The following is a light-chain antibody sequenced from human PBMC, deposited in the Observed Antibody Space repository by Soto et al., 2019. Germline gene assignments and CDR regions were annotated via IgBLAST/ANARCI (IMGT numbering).Light chain of an antibody. CDR2: EVS. CDR1: SSDIGTYRY. Sequence: QSALTQPASVSGSPGQSITISCTGTSSDIGTYRYVSWYQHHPGKAPKLLISEVSNRPSGISTRFSGSKSGNTASLTISGLQAEDEADYYCSSYRTGGPFVFGTGTKLTVL. V-gene: IGLV2-14*01. J-gene: IGLJ1*01. CDR3: SSYRTGGPFV.